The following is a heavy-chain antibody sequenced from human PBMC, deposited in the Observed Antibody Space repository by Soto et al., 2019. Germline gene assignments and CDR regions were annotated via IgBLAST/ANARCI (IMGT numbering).Heavy chain of an antibody. J-gene: IGHJ4*02. Sequence: GGSLRLSCAASGFPFSSYVMSWVRQAPGKGLEWVSGISGGGSNTFYADYVKGRFTISRDNSKNSLLLQMNSLGAEDTAVYYCAKDSNKYSSSLRGRYFDYWGQGIGVTVSS. CDR3: AKDSNKYSSSLRGRYFDY. CDR2: ISGGGSNT. CDR1: GFPFSSYV. V-gene: IGHV3-23*01. D-gene: IGHD4-4*01.